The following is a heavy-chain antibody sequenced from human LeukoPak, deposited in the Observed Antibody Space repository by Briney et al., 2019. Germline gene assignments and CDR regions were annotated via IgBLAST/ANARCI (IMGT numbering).Heavy chain of an antibody. CDR3: AKEVWFVNSYYFDY. J-gene: IGHJ4*02. D-gene: IGHD3-10*01. V-gene: IGHV3-23*01. Sequence: GGSLRLSCVASGFTFSDHAVSWLRQAPGRGLEWVSAISGGSTSTYYADSVKGQFTISRDNSKNTLYLQMHSLRPEDTAVYYCAKEVWFVNSYYFDYWGLGTLVTVSS. CDR1: GFTFSDHA. CDR2: ISGGSTST.